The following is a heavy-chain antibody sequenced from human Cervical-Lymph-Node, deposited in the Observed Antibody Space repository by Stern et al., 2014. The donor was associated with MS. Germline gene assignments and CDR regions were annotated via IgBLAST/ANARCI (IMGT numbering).Heavy chain of an antibody. CDR1: GFTFSSYG. CDR3: ARASDFWSGYYSAFDI. CDR2: IWHDGSNK. Sequence: VQLVESGGGVVQPGRSLRLSCAASGFTFSSYGMHWVRQAPGKGLEWVAVIWHDGSNKYYADSVKGRFTISRDNSKNTLYLQMNSLRAEDTAVYYCARASDFWSGYYSAFDIWGQGTMVTVSS. D-gene: IGHD3-3*01. V-gene: IGHV3-33*01. J-gene: IGHJ3*02.